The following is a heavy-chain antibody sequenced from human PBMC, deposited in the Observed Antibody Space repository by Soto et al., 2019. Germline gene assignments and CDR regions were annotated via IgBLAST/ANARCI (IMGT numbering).Heavy chain of an antibody. J-gene: IGHJ4*02. Sequence: PGGSLRLSCADSGFTFDYYAMHWVRQAPGKGLEWVSGISWNSGSIGYADSVKGRFTISRDNAKNSLYLQMNSLRAEDTALYYCAKPKGTTAAGTYFDYWGQGTLVTVSS. CDR1: GFTFDYYA. D-gene: IGHD6-13*01. CDR2: ISWNSGSI. CDR3: AKPKGTTAAGTYFDY. V-gene: IGHV3-9*01.